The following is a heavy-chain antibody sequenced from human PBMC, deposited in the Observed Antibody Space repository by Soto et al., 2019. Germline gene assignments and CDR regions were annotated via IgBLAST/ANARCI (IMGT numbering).Heavy chain of an antibody. J-gene: IGHJ4*02. CDR1: GGTFSSNA. CDR2: IIPIFGTP. D-gene: IGHD2-15*01. V-gene: IGHV1-69*06. CDR3: ASRDAPAEHAFEY. Sequence: GASVKVSCKASGGTFSSNAISWVRQAPGQGLEWMGGIIPIFGTPNYAQNFQGRVTITADKSTSTTYMELSSLRFEDAAVYYCASRDAPAEHAFEYWGQGTLVTVSS.